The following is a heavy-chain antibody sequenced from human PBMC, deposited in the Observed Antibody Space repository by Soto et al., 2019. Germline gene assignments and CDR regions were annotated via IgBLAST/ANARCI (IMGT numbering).Heavy chain of an antibody. D-gene: IGHD3-9*01. J-gene: IGHJ5*02. CDR1: GYTFTSYG. Sequence: ASVKVSCKASGYTFTSYGISWVRQAPGQGLEWMGWISAYNGNTNYAQKLQGRVTMTTDTSTSTAYMELRSLRSDDTAVYYCARFHTLDFDWLFSSWFDPWGQGTLVTVSS. V-gene: IGHV1-18*01. CDR2: ISAYNGNT. CDR3: ARFHTLDFDWLFSSWFDP.